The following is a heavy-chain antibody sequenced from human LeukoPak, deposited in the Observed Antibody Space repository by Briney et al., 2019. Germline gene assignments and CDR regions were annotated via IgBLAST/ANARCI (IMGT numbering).Heavy chain of an antibody. J-gene: IGHJ4*02. Sequence: GRSLRLSCAVSGITFGSHGMHWVRQAPGKGLEWVAAISYDGSKQYYADSVKGRFTISRDNSKNTLYLQMDSLRAEDTAVYYCARDISGGNYFDYWGQGTLVTVSS. CDR2: ISYDGSKQ. V-gene: IGHV3-30*03. CDR1: GITFGSHG. CDR3: ARDISGGNYFDY. D-gene: IGHD3-10*01.